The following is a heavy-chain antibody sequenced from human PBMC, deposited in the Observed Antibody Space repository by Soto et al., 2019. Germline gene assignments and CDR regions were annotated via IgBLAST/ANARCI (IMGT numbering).Heavy chain of an antibody. CDR2: IKSKTDGGTT. CDR1: GFTFSNAW. J-gene: IGHJ6*02. Sequence: GGSLRLSCAASGFTFSNAWMNWVRQAPGKGLEWVGRIKSKTDGGTTDYAAPVKGRFTISRDDSKNTLYLQMNSLKTEDTAVYYCTGGVDIVVVPAAMGGGYYYYYGMDVWGQGTTVTVSS. V-gene: IGHV3-15*07. CDR3: TGGVDIVVVPAAMGGGYYYYYGMDV. D-gene: IGHD2-2*03.